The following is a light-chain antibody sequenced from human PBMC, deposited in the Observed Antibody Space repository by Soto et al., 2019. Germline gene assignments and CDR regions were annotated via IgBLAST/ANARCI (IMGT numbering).Light chain of an antibody. Sequence: QLVLTQSPSASASLGASVKLTCTLSSGHSSNAIAWHQQQPEKGPRYLMKVNSDGSHSKGDGIPDRFSGSSSGAERYLTSSSLQSEDEADYYCQTWGTGLRVFGTGTKLTVL. V-gene: IGLV4-69*01. CDR2: VNSDGSH. CDR1: SGHSSNA. CDR3: QTWGTGLRV. J-gene: IGLJ1*01.